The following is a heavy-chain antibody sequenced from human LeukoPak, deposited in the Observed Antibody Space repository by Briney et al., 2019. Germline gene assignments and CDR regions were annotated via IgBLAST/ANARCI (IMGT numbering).Heavy chain of an antibody. V-gene: IGHV3-53*01. J-gene: IGHJ5*02. Sequence: GVSLRLSCAASGFNVRSKYMSWVRQAPGKGLECVSVFYSGGTTAYADSVKGRFTVSIDNSNNTLYLQMNSLRAEDTAVYYCARVSFGPASEWFDPWGQGTLVTVSS. D-gene: IGHD3/OR15-3a*01. CDR2: FYSGGTT. CDR1: GFNVRSKY. CDR3: ARVSFGPASEWFDP.